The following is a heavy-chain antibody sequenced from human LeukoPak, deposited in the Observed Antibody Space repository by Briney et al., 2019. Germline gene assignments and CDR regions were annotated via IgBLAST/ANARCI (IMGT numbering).Heavy chain of an antibody. CDR3: ARDQGYSGYDWTMGYYYYGMDV. V-gene: IGHV3-21*01. J-gene: IGHJ6*02. CDR1: GFTFSSYS. Sequence: GGSLRLSCAASGFTFSSYSMNWVRQAPGKGLEWVSSISSSSSYIYYADSVKGRFTISRGNAKNSLYLQMNSLRAEDTAVYYCARDQGYSGYDWTMGYYYYGMDVWGQGTTVTVSS. CDR2: ISSSSSYI. D-gene: IGHD5-12*01.